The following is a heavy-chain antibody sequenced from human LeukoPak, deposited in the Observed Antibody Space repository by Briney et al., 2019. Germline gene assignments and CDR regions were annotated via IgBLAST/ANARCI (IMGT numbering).Heavy chain of an antibody. Sequence: GGSLRLSCAASGFTFSSYTINWVRQAPGKGLEWVSSISSSSSYRYYADSMKGRITVSRDNAKNSLYLQMNSLRAEDAAVYYCARGVGATPAFFDYWGQGTLVTVS. CDR3: ARGVGATPAFFDY. J-gene: IGHJ4*02. CDR2: ISSSSSYR. D-gene: IGHD1-26*01. CDR1: GFTFSSYT. V-gene: IGHV3-21*01.